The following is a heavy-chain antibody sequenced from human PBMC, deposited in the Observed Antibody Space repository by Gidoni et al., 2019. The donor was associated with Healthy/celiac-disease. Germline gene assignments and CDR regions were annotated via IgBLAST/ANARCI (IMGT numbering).Heavy chain of an antibody. J-gene: IGHJ4*02. CDR2: ISSSSSYI. Sequence: EVQLVEAGGGLVKPGGSLRLSCAASGFTFSSYSMNWVRQAPGKGVEWVSSISSSSSYIYYADSVKGRFTISRDNAKNSLYLQMNSLRAEDTAVYYCARGIVVVTAIVGACDYWGQGTLVTVSS. V-gene: IGHV3-21*01. CDR3: ARGIVVVTAIVGACDY. CDR1: GFTFSSYS. D-gene: IGHD2-21*02.